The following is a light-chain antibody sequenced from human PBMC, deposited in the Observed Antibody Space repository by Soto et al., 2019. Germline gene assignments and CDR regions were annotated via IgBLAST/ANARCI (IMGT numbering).Light chain of an antibody. V-gene: IGKV1-9*01. J-gene: IGKJ3*01. CDR2: AAS. CDR1: QDISTY. CDR3: QQLNNYPRT. Sequence: IQLTQSPSSLSASVGDRVTITCRASQDISTYLTWYHQKPGKAPKLLIYAASTLQSGVPSRFSGSGSGTDFTLTISSLPPEDFATYYCQQLNNYPRTFGPGTRVDIK.